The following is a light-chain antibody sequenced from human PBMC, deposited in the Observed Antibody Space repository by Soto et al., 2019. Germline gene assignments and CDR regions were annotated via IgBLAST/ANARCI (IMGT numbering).Light chain of an antibody. J-gene: IGKJ2*01. CDR2: DAS. V-gene: IGKV3-11*01. CDR3: QQRSNWPT. CDR1: QSVSSY. Sequence: EIVLTQSPATLSLSPGERATLSCRASQSVSSYLAWYQQKPGQAPRLLIYDASNRATGIPARFSGSGSGTDFTLNISSLDHEDFAVYYCQQRSNWPTFGQGTKLEIK.